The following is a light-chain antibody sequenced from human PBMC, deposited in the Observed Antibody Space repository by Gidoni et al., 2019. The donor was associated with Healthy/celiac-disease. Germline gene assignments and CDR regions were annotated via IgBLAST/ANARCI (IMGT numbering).Light chain of an antibody. CDR3: QQSYSTRYT. J-gene: IGKJ2*01. Sequence: DIQMTESPSSLSASVGDRVTITCRASQSISSYLHGYQQKPGKAPKLLIYAASSLQSGVPSRFSGSGSGTDFTLTISSLQPEDFATYYCQQSYSTRYTFGQGTKLEIK. CDR1: QSISSY. CDR2: AAS. V-gene: IGKV1-39*01.